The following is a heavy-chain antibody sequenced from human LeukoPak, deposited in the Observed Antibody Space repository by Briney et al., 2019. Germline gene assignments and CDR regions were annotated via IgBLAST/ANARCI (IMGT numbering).Heavy chain of an antibody. CDR1: GFTFSSYS. CDR3: AKDQWELRAFFDY. V-gene: IGHV3-30*18. J-gene: IGHJ4*02. Sequence: GGSLRLSCAASGFTFSSYSMHWVRQAPGKGLEWVAVISYDGSKKYYADSVKGRFTISRDNSKNTLYLQMNSLRAEDTAVYYCAKDQWELRAFFDYWGQGTLVTVSS. D-gene: IGHD1-26*01. CDR2: ISYDGSKK.